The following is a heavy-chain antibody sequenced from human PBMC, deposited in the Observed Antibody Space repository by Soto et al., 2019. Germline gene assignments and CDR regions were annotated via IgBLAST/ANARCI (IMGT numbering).Heavy chain of an antibody. Sequence: QVQLVQSGAEVRKPGASVKVSCKASGYTFTSYGISWVRQAPGQGLEWMGWINAFKGTTNYAQNLQDRVTMTTYTSTSRAYMELRSLSSDDTAVYYCARGALRDFDYWGQGTLITVSS. J-gene: IGHJ4*02. CDR2: INAFKGTT. V-gene: IGHV1-18*01. CDR1: GYTFTSYG. CDR3: ARGALRDFDY. D-gene: IGHD4-17*01.